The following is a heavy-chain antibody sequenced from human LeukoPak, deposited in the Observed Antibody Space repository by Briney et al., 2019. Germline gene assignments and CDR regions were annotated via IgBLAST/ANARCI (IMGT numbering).Heavy chain of an antibody. CDR2: IYHDETT. D-gene: IGHD3-10*01. J-gene: IGHJ3*02. V-gene: IGHV4-4*02. CDR1: GGSITSSNW. CDR3: ARADTSGTDSSDAFDI. Sequence: SETLSLTCAVSGGSITSSNWWNWVRQPPGKGLGWIGEIYHDETTNYNPSLKSRVTISVDKSKNHFSLKLSAVTAADTAVYYCARADTSGTDSSDAFDIWGQGTVVTVSS.